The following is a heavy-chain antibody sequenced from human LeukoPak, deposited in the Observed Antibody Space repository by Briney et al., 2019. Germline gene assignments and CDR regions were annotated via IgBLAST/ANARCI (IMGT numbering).Heavy chain of an antibody. CDR2: IYYSGST. V-gene: IGHV4-59*01. CDR1: GGSISSYY. D-gene: IGHD3-10*01. J-gene: IGHJ6*03. CDR3: ARVEEGYGSGRRENYYYYYMDV. Sequence: SETLSLTCTVSGGSISSYYWSWIRQPPGKGLEWIGYIYYSGSTNYNPSLKSRVTISVDTSKNQFSLKLNPVTAADTAVYCCARVEEGYGSGRRENYYYYYMDVWGKGTTVTISS.